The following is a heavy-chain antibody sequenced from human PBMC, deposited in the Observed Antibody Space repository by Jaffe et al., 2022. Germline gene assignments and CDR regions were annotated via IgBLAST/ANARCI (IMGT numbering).Heavy chain of an antibody. D-gene: IGHD3-10*01. V-gene: IGHV4-39*01. CDR2: IYYSGST. CDR3: ARGGDYYGSAAPPGG. Sequence: QLQLQESGPGLVKPSETLSLTCTVSGGSISSSSYYWGWIRQPPGKGLEWIGSIYYSGSTYYNPSLKSRVTISVDTSKNQFSLKLSSVTAADTAVYYCARGGDYYGSAAPPGGWGQGTLVTVSS. CDR1: GGSISSSSYY. J-gene: IGHJ4*02.